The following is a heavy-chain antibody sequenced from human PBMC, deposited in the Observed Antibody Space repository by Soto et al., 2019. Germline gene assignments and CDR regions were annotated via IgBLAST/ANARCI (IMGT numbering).Heavy chain of an antibody. D-gene: IGHD3-16*01. Sequence: QVQLVQSGAEVKKPGASVKVSCKASGYIFSNYYIHWVRQAPGQGLEYMGWINPNTRGSNWPQKFQGRCTLTRALAIATAYMELSSLKSDDTAVYYWGRDPFPTRRPDLGGLDVWGQGTTVIVSS. CDR1: GYIFSNYY. CDR3: GRDPFPTRRPDLGGLDV. J-gene: IGHJ6*02. V-gene: IGHV1-2*02. CDR2: INPNTRGS.